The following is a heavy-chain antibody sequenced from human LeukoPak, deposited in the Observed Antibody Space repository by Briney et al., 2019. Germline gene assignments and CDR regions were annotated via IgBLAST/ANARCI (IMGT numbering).Heavy chain of an antibody. Sequence: ASVKVSCKASGYTFSGHYMHWVRQAPGQGLEWMGWMNANSGDPRSVKKFQGRVTMTRDASISTAYMEVSSLRSDDTAMYYCARLNGDREFDYWGQGTLLTVSS. V-gene: IGHV1-2*02. J-gene: IGHJ4*02. CDR2: MNANSGDP. CDR3: ARLNGDREFDY. D-gene: IGHD7-27*01. CDR1: GYTFSGHY.